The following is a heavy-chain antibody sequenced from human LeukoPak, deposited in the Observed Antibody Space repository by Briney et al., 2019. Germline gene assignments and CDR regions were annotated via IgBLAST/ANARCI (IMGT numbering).Heavy chain of an antibody. D-gene: IGHD3-22*01. V-gene: IGHV1-18*01. CDR1: GYTFTSYG. J-gene: IGHJ4*02. Sequence: GASVKVSCKASGYTFTSYGISWVRQAPGQGLEWMGWISAYNGNTNYAQKLQGRVTMTTDTSTSTAYMELRSLRSDDTAVYYCARLRYYYDSSGPAPFDYWGQGTLVTASS. CDR2: ISAYNGNT. CDR3: ARLRYYYDSSGPAPFDY.